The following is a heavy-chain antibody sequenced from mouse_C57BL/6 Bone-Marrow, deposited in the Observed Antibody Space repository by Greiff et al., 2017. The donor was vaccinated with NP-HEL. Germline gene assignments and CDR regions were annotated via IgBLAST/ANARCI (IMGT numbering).Heavy chain of an antibody. V-gene: IGHV5-6*01. J-gene: IGHJ4*01. CDR1: GFTFSSYG. Sequence: EVHLVESGGDLVKPGGSLKLSCAASGFTFSSYGMSWVRQTPDKRLEWVATISSGGSYTYYPDSVKGRFTITRDTAKNTRYLQMSSLKSEDTAMSNCATQRNGMDYWGQGTSVTVSA. CDR3: ATQRNGMDY. CDR2: ISSGGSYT.